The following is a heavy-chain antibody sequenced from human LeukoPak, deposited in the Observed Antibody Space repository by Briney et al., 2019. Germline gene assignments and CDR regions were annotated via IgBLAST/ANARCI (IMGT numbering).Heavy chain of an antibody. J-gene: IGHJ5*02. V-gene: IGHV4-4*09. CDR3: ARQCYYDSSDYYCFDP. D-gene: IGHD3-22*01. Sequence: PSETLSLTCTVSSGSISSYYWSWIRQPPGKGLEWIGYIYTSGSTNYNPSLKSRVTISVDTSKNQFSLKLSSVTAADTAVYYCARQCYYDSSDYYCFDPWGQGALVTVSS. CDR1: SGSISSYY. CDR2: IYTSGST.